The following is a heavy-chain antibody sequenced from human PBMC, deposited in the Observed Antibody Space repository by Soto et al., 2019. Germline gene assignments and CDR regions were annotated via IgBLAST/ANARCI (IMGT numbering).Heavy chain of an antibody. V-gene: IGHV1-69*01. D-gene: IGHD2-2*01. CDR1: GGTFSSYA. J-gene: IGHJ6*02. CDR3: ARTPCSSTSCETYYYYYYGMDV. Sequence: QVQLVQSGAEVKKPGSSVKVSCKASGGTFSSYAISWVRQAPGQGLEWMGGIIPICGTANYAQKFQGRVTITADESTRSDYMELSSLRSEDTAVYYCARTPCSSTSCETYYYYYYGMDVWGQGTTVTVSS. CDR2: IIPICGTA.